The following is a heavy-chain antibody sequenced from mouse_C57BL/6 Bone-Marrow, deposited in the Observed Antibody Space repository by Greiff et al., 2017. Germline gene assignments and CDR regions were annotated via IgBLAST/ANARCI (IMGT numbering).Heavy chain of an antibody. V-gene: IGHV1-64*01. Sequence: QVQLQQPGAELVKPGASVTLSCKASGYTFTSYWMHWVKQRPGQGLEWIGMIHPNSGSTNYNEKFKSKATLTVDKSSSTAYMQLSSLTSEDSAVYYCALYDYDAMDYWGQGTSVTVSS. CDR1: GYTFTSYW. J-gene: IGHJ4*01. D-gene: IGHD2-3*01. CDR3: ALYDYDAMDY. CDR2: IHPNSGST.